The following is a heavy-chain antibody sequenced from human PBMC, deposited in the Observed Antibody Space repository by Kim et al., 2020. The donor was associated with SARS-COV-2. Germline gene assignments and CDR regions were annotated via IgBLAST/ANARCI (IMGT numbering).Heavy chain of an antibody. CDR3: ARGRAGVVPAPVLGIGPHYADFVVDV. Sequence: SETLSLTCAVYGGSFSGYYWSWVRQPPGKGLEWIGELNHSGAINHNPSLKSRVTISMDTSKNQFSLKLTSVTAAATGVYYCARGRAGVVPAPVLGIGPHYADFVVDVWARGTRVTVSS. V-gene: IGHV4-34*01. D-gene: IGHD2-2*02. J-gene: IGHJ6*01. CDR2: LNHSGAI. CDR1: GGSFSGYY.